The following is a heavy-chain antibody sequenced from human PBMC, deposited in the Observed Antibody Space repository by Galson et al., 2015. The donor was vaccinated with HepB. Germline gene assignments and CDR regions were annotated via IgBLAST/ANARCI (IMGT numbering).Heavy chain of an antibody. CDR1: GYIFSNYW. CDR3: ARRGGYFDY. V-gene: IGHV5-51*01. J-gene: IGHJ4*02. CDR2: IFPSDSDT. D-gene: IGHD3-16*01. Sequence: QSGAEVKKPGQSLKISCKVSGYIFSNYWIGWVRQVPGKGLEWMGIIFPSDSDTRYNPSFQGQITISADQSINTAYLQWSSLKASDTAMYYCARRGGYFDYWGQGTLVTVSS.